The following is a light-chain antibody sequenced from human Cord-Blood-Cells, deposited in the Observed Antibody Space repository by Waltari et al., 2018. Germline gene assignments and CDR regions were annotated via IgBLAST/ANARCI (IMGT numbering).Light chain of an antibody. CDR2: WAS. J-gene: IGKJ3*01. CDR1: QSVLYSSNNKNY. Sequence: EIVMTQSPDSLAVSLGEWATINCKSSQSVLYSSNNKNYLAWYQQKPGQPPKLLIYWASTRESGVPDRFSGSGSGTDFTLTISSLQAEDVAVYYCQQYYSTPFTFGPGTKVDIK. CDR3: QQYYSTPFT. V-gene: IGKV4-1*01.